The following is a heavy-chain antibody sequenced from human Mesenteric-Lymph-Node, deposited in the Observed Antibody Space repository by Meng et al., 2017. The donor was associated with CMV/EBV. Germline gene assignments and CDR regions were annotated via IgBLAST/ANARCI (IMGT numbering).Heavy chain of an antibody. Sequence: GESLKISCAASGFIFSTHGMHWVRQAPGKGLEWVAFIRYGTNNKYYADSVKGRFTISRDNSENTLYLQMNSLRVEDTALYYCAKIAAPYSSSWTHFDSWGQGTLVTVSS. J-gene: IGHJ4*02. CDR2: IRYGTNNK. CDR3: AKIAAPYSSSWTHFDS. D-gene: IGHD3-22*01. CDR1: GFIFSTHG. V-gene: IGHV3-30*02.